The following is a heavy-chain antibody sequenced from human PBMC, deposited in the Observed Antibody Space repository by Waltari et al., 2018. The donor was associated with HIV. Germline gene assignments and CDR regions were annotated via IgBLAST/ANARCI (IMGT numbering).Heavy chain of an antibody. CDR1: AGSVSGHH. J-gene: IGHJ2*01. D-gene: IGHD1-26*01. CDR2: INYNGVT. CDR3: ARWEGYFDV. V-gene: IGHV4-34*01. Sequence: QQLGAALLKPADTLSLPCAVDAGSVSGHHWSWIRQSPGKGLEWIGEINYNGVTNYNSSLKSRVTISVDASKNQFSLRLTSLTAADTGVYFCARWEGYFDVWGRGT.